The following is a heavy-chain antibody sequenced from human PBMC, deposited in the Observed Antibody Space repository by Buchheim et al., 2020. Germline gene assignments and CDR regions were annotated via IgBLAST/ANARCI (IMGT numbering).Heavy chain of an antibody. D-gene: IGHD6-13*01. CDR2: MNPNSGNT. CDR1: GYTFTSYD. J-gene: IGHJ6*02. CDR3: ARGPRIAAAGRHYYYYYGMDV. Sequence: QVQLVQSGAEVKKPGASVKVSCKASGYTFTSYDINWVRQATGQGLEWMGWMNPNSGNTGYAQTFQGRVTMTRNTSISTAYMELCSLRSEDTAVYYCARGPRIAAAGRHYYYYYGMDVWGQGTT. V-gene: IGHV1-8*01.